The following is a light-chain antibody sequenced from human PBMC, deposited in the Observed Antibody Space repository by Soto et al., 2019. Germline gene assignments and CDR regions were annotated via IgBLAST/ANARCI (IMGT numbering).Light chain of an antibody. V-gene: IGLV2-14*01. J-gene: IGLJ1*01. CDR1: SSDVGGYNY. CDR2: DVS. CDR3: SSYTNSDDV. Sequence: QSVLTQTASVSGSPGQSITISCTGASSDVGGYNYVSWYQQHPGKAPKLMIYDVSNRPSGVSNRFSGSKSGNTASLTISGLQAEDEADYYCSSYTNSDDVFGTGTQITVL.